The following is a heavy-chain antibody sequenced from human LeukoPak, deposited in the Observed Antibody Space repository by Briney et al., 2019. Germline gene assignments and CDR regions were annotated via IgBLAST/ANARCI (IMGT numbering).Heavy chain of an antibody. Sequence: GGSLRLSCAASGFTFSNYAMSWVRQAPGKGLERVSAISKTGDATWYPDSVKGRFTISRDKSKNILYLQMNSLRAEDTALYYCARDRDFPRDQLDYWGQGTLVTVSS. J-gene: IGHJ4*02. CDR1: GFTFSNYA. D-gene: IGHD2-21*02. CDR2: ISKTGDAT. CDR3: ARDRDFPRDQLDY. V-gene: IGHV3-23*01.